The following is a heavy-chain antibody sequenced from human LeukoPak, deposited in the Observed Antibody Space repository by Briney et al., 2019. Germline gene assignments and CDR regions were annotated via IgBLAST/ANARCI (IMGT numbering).Heavy chain of an antibody. CDR3: ARCIGGTACSIDF. CDR2: IYPGDSDT. V-gene: IGHV5-51*01. CDR1: GYSFASYW. J-gene: IGHJ4*02. Sequence: GESLKISCKGSGYSFASYWIAWVRQMPGKGLEWMGIIYPGDSDTRYSPSFKGQVTISVDKSINTAYLRWNSLKASETAMYYCARCIGGTACSIDFWGQGTLVTVSS. D-gene: IGHD2-2*01.